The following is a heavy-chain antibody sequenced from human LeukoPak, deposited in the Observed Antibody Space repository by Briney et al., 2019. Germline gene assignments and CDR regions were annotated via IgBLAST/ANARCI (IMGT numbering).Heavy chain of an antibody. D-gene: IGHD4-11*01. Sequence: SETLSLTCTVSGGSISSYYWSWIRQPPGKGLEWIGYIYYSGSTNYNPSLKSRVTISVDTSKNQFSLKLSSVTAADTAVYYCARDRTTVTPKATYYYGMDVWGQGTTVTVSS. CDR2: IYYSGST. CDR3: ARDRTTVTPKATYYYGMDV. V-gene: IGHV4-59*01. J-gene: IGHJ6*02. CDR1: GGSISSYY.